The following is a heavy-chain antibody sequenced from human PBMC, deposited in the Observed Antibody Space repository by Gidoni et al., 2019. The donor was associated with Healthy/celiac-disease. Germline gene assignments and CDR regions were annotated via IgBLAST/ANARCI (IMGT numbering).Heavy chain of an antibody. CDR2: IKSKTDGGTT. CDR3: TTFLQGGKYDFWSGYPFDY. V-gene: IGHV3-15*01. J-gene: IGHJ4*02. Sequence: EVQLVESGGGLVKPGGSLRLSCAASGFTFSNAWLSWVRQAPGKGLEWVGRIKSKTDGGTTDYAAPVKGRFTISRDDSKNTLYLQMNSLKTEDTAVYYCTTFLQGGKYDFWSGYPFDYWGQGTLVTVSS. D-gene: IGHD3-3*01. CDR1: GFTFSNAW.